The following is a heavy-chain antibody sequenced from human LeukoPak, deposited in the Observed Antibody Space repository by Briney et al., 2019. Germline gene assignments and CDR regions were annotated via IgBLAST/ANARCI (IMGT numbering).Heavy chain of an antibody. CDR3: AKGNDYSTTFDP. CDR1: GFTFSRYA. Sequence: PGGSLRLSCAASGFTFSRYAMSWVRQAPGKGLEWVSAISGSGGSTYYADSVKGRFTISRDNSKNTLYLQMNSLRAEDTAVYYCAKGNDYSTTFDPWGQGTLVTVSS. J-gene: IGHJ5*02. V-gene: IGHV3-23*01. CDR2: ISGSGGST. D-gene: IGHD4-11*01.